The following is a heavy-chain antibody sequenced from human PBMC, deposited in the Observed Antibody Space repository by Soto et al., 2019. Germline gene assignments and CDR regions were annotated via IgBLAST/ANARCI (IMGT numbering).Heavy chain of an antibody. CDR1: EFSVSSNY. J-gene: IGHJ4*02. Sequence: EVQLVESGGGLVQPGESLRLSCAASEFSVSSNYMSWVRQAPGKGLEWVSVIYASGTTYYADSVRGRFTISRDSSKNTLDLHMNSLRAEDTAVYYCARNPYCFTSGCYYTDYWGQGTLVTVSS. D-gene: IGHD2-2*01. V-gene: IGHV3-66*01. CDR3: ARNPYCFTSGCYYTDY. CDR2: IYASGTT.